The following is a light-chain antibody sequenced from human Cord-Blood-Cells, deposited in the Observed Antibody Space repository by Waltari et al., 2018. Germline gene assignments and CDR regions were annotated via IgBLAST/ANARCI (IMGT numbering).Light chain of an antibody. J-gene: IGLJ3*02. CDR2: EDN. CDR1: SGSIASNY. CDR3: QSYDSSNQV. V-gene: IGLV6-57*03. Sequence: NFMLTQPHSVSESPGKTVTISCTRSSGSIASNYVQWYQQRPGSAPTTLIYEDNQRPSGVPDRFSGSIDSSSNSAYLTISGLKTEDEADYYCQSYDSSNQVFGGGTKLTVL.